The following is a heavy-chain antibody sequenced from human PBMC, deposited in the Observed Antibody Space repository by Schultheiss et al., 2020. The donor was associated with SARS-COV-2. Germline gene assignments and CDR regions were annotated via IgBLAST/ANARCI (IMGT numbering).Heavy chain of an antibody. V-gene: IGHV4-59*01. J-gene: IGHJ5*02. CDR3: AGEWFGEPWGDFDP. Sequence: SETLSLTCTVSGGSISSYYWSWIRQPPGKGLEWIGYIYYSGSTNYNPSLKSRVTISVDTSKNQFSLKLSSVTAADTAVYYCAGEWFGEPWGDFDPWGQGTLVTVSS. D-gene: IGHD3-10*01. CDR2: IYYSGST. CDR1: GGSISSYY.